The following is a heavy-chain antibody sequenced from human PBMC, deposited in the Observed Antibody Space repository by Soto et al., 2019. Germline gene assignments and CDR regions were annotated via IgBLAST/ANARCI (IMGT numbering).Heavy chain of an antibody. D-gene: IGHD4-17*01. CDR1: GGSVSSSSYS. V-gene: IGHV4-39*01. Sequence: SETLSLTCTVSGGSVSSSSYSWGWIRQSPGKGLEWIGTIYSSENTYYNPSLLSRVTISVDTSKNEFSLRLGSVTAADTAVYYCARQNTGHNWFGPWGQGTLVTVSS. CDR2: IYSSENT. CDR3: ARQNTGHNWFGP. J-gene: IGHJ5*02.